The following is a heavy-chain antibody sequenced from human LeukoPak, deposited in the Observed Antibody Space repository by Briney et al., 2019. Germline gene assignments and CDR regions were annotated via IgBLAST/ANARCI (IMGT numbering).Heavy chain of an antibody. Sequence: AGGSLRLSCAASGFTFSSYSMNWVRQAPGKGLEWVSSISSSSSYIYYADSVKGRFTISRDNAKNSLYLQINSLRAEDTAVYYCARDLYDFWSGFDIWGQGTMVTVSS. J-gene: IGHJ3*02. CDR2: ISSSSSYI. CDR3: ARDLYDFWSGFDI. D-gene: IGHD3-3*01. CDR1: GFTFSSYS. V-gene: IGHV3-21*01.